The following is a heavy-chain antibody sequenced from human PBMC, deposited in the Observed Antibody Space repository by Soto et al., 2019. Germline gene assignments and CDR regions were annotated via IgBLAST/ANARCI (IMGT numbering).Heavy chain of an antibody. CDR1: GGSISCYY. J-gene: IGHJ4*02. D-gene: IGHD7-27*01. V-gene: IGHV4-59*01. CDR2: IYYSGST. Sequence: SETLSLTCTVSGGSISCYYWSWIRQPPGKGLEWIGYIYYSGSTNYNPSLKSRVTISVDTSKNQFSLKLSSVTAADTAVYYCARQPNWGSFFDYWGQGTLVTVSS. CDR3: ARQPNWGSFFDY.